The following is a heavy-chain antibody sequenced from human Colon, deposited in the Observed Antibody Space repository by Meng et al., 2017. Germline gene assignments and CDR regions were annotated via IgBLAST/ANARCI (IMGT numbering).Heavy chain of an antibody. CDR1: GFTLKNNY. Sequence: EVQLVGSGGDLVQPGGYLRLSCVVSGFTLKNNYIHWVRQDPVRGLEWVAILYSGRITYYADSVKGRFTISRDDSKNTVHLQMNSLTVDDTALYYCATESFAAWGQGTLVTVS. J-gene: IGHJ5*02. V-gene: IGHV3-66*02. D-gene: IGHD3-16*02. CDR2: LYSGRIT. CDR3: ATESFAA.